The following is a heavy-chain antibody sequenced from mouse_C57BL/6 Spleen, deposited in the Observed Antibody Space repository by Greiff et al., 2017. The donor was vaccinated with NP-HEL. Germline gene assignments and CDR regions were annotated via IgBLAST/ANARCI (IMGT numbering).Heavy chain of an antibody. CDR3: ASLRGARYDYDDVYAMDY. J-gene: IGHJ4*01. CDR1: GYAFSSSW. D-gene: IGHD2-4*01. Sequence: QVQLQQSGPELVKPGASVKISCKASGYAFSSSWMNWVKQRPGKGLEWIGRIYPGDGDTNYNGKFKGKATLTADKSSSTAYMQLSSLTSEDSAVYFCASLRGARYDYDDVYAMDYWGQGTSVTVSS. V-gene: IGHV1-82*01. CDR2: IYPGDGDT.